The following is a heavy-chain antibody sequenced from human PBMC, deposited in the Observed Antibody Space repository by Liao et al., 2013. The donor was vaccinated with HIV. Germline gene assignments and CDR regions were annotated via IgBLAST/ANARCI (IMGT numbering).Heavy chain of an antibody. V-gene: IGHV4-34*09. CDR3: ARDLRPGAPFDY. J-gene: IGHJ4*02. CDR1: GVSINSYY. Sequence: QVQLQESGPGLVKPSETLSLTCTVSGVSINSYYWSWIRQPPGKGLEWIGEINHSGSTNYNPSLKSRVTISVDTSKNQFSLKLDSVTAADTAMYYCARDLRPGAPFDYWGQGLLVTVSS. CDR2: INHSGST. D-gene: IGHD1-26*01.